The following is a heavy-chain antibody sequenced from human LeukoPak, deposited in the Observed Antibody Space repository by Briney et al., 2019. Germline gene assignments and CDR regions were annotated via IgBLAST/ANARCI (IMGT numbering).Heavy chain of an antibody. CDR1: GGTFSSYA. D-gene: IGHD2-2*01. CDR2: IIPIFGTA. Sequence: SVKVSCKASGGTFSSYAISWVRQAPGQGLEWMGGIIPIFGTANYAQKFQGRVTITADESTSTAYMELSSLRSEDTAVYYCARDPGGYCSSTSCSAASGDAFDIWGQRTMVTVSS. V-gene: IGHV1-69*13. CDR3: ARDPGGYCSSTSCSAASGDAFDI. J-gene: IGHJ3*02.